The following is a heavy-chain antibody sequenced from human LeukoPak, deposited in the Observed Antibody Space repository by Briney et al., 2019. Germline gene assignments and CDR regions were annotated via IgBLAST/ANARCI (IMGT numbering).Heavy chain of an antibody. Sequence: PGRSLRLSCAASGFTFSSYAMHWVRQAPGKGLEWVAVISYDGSNKYYADSVKGRFTISRDNAKNSLYLQMNSLRAEDTAVYYCARASGFYGSGSYYYYYYMDVWGKGTTVTISS. CDR1: GFTFSSYA. D-gene: IGHD3-10*01. CDR2: ISYDGSNK. CDR3: ARASGFYGSGSYYYYYYMDV. J-gene: IGHJ6*03. V-gene: IGHV3-30*04.